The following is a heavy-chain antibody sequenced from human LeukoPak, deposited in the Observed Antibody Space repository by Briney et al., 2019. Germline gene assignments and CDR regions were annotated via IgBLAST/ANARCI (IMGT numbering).Heavy chain of an antibody. CDR1: GGSISSSSYY. CDR3: ARTTVSLLDY. D-gene: IGHD1-1*01. V-gene: IGHV4-39*07. Sequence: SETLSLTCTVSGGSISSSSYYWGWIRQPPGKGLEWIGSIYYSGSTYYNPSLKSRVTISVDTSKNQFSLKLSSVTAADTAVYYCARTTVSLLDYWGQGTLVTVSS. CDR2: IYYSGST. J-gene: IGHJ4*02.